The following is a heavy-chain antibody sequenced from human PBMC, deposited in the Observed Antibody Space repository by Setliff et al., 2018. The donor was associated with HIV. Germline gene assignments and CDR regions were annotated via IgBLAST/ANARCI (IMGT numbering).Heavy chain of an antibody. V-gene: IGHV5-51*01. J-gene: IGHJ4*02. CDR3: ARHVLVTRDVRYFDY. CDR2: IYPGDSDT. CDR1: GYYFTSYW. Sequence: GESLKISCKGSGYYFTSYWIGWVRQMPGKGLEWMGIIYPGDSDTRISPSFQGQVTISADKSINTAYPQWSSLKASDTAMYYCARHVLVTRDVRYFDYWGQGTLVTVSS. D-gene: IGHD2-21*02.